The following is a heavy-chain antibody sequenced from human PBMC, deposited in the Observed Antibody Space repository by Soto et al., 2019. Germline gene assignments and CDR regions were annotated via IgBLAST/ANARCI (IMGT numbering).Heavy chain of an antibody. J-gene: IGHJ4*02. V-gene: IGHV3-23*01. Sequence: PGGSLRLSCAASGFKFISYCMNWVRQAPGKGLEWVSGIRSDGDTTYNADSVKGRFTVSRDTSKNTVDLQMNSLRAEDTAVYYCAKGKGVGATPDGANCWGQGTLVTVS. CDR3: AKGKGVGATPDGANC. D-gene: IGHD1-26*01. CDR1: GFKFISYC. CDR2: IRSDGDTT.